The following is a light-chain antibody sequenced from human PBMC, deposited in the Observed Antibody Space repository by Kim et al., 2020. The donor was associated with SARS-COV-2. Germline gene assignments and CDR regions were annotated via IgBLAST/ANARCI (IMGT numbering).Light chain of an antibody. V-gene: IGLV3-19*01. CDR2: GEN. CDR3: HSRDSSGNPWV. CDR1: SLSSYY. J-gene: IGLJ3*02. Sequence: SSELTQDPAVSVALGQTVRITCQGDSLSSYYPSWYQQKPGQAPVLVVYGENNRPSGIPDRFSGSRSGSTASLTITGAQAEDEADYFCHSRDSSGNPWVFGGGTKVTVL.